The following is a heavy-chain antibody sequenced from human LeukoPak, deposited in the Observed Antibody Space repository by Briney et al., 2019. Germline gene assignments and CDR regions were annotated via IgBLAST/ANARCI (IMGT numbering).Heavy chain of an antibody. J-gene: IGHJ4*02. CDR3: VRDDGYGSGSFDF. Sequence: PGGSLRLSCAASGFTFSSYAMSWVRQAPGKGLEWVSVIYSGGNTYYADSVKGRFTISRDNSKNTLYLQMNSLRVEDTAVYYCVRDDGYGSGSFDFWGQGTLVTVSS. D-gene: IGHD3-10*01. CDR2: IYSGGNT. CDR1: GFTFSSYA. V-gene: IGHV3-23*03.